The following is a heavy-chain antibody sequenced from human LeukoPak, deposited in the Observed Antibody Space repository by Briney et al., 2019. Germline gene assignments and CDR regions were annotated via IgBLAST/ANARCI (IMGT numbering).Heavy chain of an antibody. D-gene: IGHD3-16*01. V-gene: IGHV1-46*01. Sequence: ASVKVPCKASGHTFTMYYIHWVRQAPGQGLEWMGMINPSDGATTYAQRFQGRVTMARDMSTTTVYMDLRSLRSEDTAVYFCAREQRGELSANLGVLFASYYTYYYMDVWGRGTTVTVSS. CDR1: GHTFTMYY. J-gene: IGHJ6*03. CDR2: INPSDGAT. CDR3: AREQRGELSANLGVLFASYYTYYYMDV.